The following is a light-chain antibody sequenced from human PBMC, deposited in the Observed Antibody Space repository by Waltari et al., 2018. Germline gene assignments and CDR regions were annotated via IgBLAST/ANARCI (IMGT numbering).Light chain of an antibody. J-gene: IGKJ2*01. CDR1: QGISSY. Sequence: DIQLTQSPSFLSASVGDRVTITSRASQGISSYLAWYQQKPGKAPKLLIYAASTLQSGVPSRFSGSGSGTEFTLTISSLQPEDFATYYCQQLNSYPRMYTFGQGTKLEIK. CDR2: AAS. CDR3: QQLNSYPRMYT. V-gene: IGKV1-9*01.